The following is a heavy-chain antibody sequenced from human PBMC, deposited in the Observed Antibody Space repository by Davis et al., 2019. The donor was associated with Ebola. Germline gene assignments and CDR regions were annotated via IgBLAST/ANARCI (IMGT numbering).Heavy chain of an antibody. V-gene: IGHV3-30*14. J-gene: IGHJ6*02. CDR1: GFTFSSYA. CDR3: ARDRDPRESKTGMDV. D-gene: IGHD3-10*01. Sequence: GESLKISCAASGFTFSSYAMHWVRQAPGKGLEWVAVISYDGSNKYYADSVKGRFTISRDNSKNTLYLQMNSLRAEDTAVYYCARDRDPRESKTGMDVWGQGTTVTVSS. CDR2: ISYDGSNK.